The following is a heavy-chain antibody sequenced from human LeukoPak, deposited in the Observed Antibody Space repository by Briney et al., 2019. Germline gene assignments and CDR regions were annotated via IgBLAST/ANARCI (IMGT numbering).Heavy chain of an antibody. D-gene: IGHD3-3*01. CDR3: ASRSPSRTYDFWSGYYLHDAFGI. CDR2: IYSGGST. J-gene: IGHJ3*02. CDR1: GFTVSSNY. Sequence: GGSLRLSCAASGFTVSSNYMSWVRQAPGKGLEWVSVIYSGGSTYYADSVKGRFTISRDNSKNTLYLQMNSLRAEDTAVYYCASRSPSRTYDFWSGYYLHDAFGIWGQGTMVTVSS. V-gene: IGHV3-66*02.